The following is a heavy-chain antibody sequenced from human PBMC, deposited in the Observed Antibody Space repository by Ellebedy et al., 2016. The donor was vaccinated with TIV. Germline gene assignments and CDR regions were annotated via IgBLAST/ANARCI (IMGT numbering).Heavy chain of an antibody. CDR1: GFTFSDYY. CDR2: ISSSSSYT. D-gene: IGHD2-15*01. Sequence: GESLKISCAASGFTFSDYYMSWIRQAPEKGLEWLSYISSSSSYTKYADSVKGRFTISRDNAKNSLYLQMNSQRAEDTAVYYCASHRHLVGGWFDPWGQGTLVTVSS. J-gene: IGHJ5*02. V-gene: IGHV3-11*06. CDR3: ASHRHLVGGWFDP.